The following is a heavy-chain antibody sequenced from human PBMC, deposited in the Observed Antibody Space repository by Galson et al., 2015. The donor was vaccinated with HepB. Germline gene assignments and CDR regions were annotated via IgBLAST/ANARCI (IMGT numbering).Heavy chain of an antibody. J-gene: IGHJ6*02. CDR1: GFTFSGSA. Sequence: SLRLSCAASGFTFSGSAMHWVRQASGKGLEGVGRIRSKANNYATAYAASVKGRLTISRDDSKNTAFLQMNSLKTEDTAVYYCTKWLEMDVWGQGTTVTVSS. CDR2: IRSKANNYAT. V-gene: IGHV3-73*01. CDR3: TKWLEMDV. D-gene: IGHD6-19*01.